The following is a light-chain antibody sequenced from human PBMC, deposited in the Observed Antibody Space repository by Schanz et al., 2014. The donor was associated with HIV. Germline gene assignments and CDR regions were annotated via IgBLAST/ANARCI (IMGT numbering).Light chain of an antibody. Sequence: DIQMTQSPSSLSASVGDRVTITCRASQSISSYLNWYHQKPGKAPKVLIYAASSLQSGVPSRFSGSRSGTDFTFVISSLQPEDIATYYCQQSYSTPLTFGGGTKVEIK. V-gene: IGKV1-39*01. J-gene: IGKJ4*01. CDR2: AAS. CDR1: QSISSY. CDR3: QQSYSTPLT.